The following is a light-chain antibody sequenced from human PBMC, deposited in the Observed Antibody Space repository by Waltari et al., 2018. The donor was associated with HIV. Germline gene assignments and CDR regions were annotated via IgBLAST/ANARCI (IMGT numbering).Light chain of an antibody. J-gene: IGLJ2*01. Sequence: QSALTQPASMSGSPGQSVTISCTGRNTDIGAFDLVSWYQQRPGEAPQLIIFGVTCRPAGVSSRFSGCKSGHTASLTISGLQGEDEAHYYCSSYTASGSVIFGGGTNLTVL. V-gene: IGLV2-14*03. CDR3: SSYTASGSVI. CDR2: GVT. CDR1: NTDIGAFDL.